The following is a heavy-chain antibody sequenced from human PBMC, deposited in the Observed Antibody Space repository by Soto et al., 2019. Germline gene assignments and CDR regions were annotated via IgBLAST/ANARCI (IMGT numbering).Heavy chain of an antibody. D-gene: IGHD5-18*01. CDR2: IWYDGSNK. V-gene: IGHV3-33*01. J-gene: IGHJ4*02. Sequence: PGGSLRLSCAASGFTFSSYGMHWVRQAPGKGLEWVAVIWYDGSNKYYADSVKGRFTISRDNSKNTLYLQMNSLRAEDTAVYYCARGIQEYYFDYWGQGTLVTVSS. CDR3: ARGIQEYYFDY. CDR1: GFTFSSYG.